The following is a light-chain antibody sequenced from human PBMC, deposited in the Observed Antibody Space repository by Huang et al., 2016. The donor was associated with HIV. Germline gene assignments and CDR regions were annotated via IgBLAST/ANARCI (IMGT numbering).Light chain of an antibody. Sequence: ETVLTQSPATLSLSPGERATLSCRASQSVNSYLAWYQQKPGQTPRLLIYDASIRAAGMPARFSGSGSGTDFTLTISSLEPEDFAVYYCQRRKYWPPLTFGQGTRLEIK. CDR3: QRRKYWPPLT. J-gene: IGKJ5*01. CDR1: QSVNSY. CDR2: DAS. V-gene: IGKV3-11*01.